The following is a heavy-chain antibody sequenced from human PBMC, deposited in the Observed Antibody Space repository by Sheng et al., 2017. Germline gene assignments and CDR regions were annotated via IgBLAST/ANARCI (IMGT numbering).Heavy chain of an antibody. CDR3: ARGGPGTAAGTGY. Sequence: QVQLVQSGAEVKKPGSSVKVSCKASGGTFSSYTISWVRQAPGQGLEWMGRIIPILGIANYAQKFQGRVTITADKSTSTAYMELSSLRSEDTAVYYCARGGPGTAAGTGYWGQGTLVTVSS. D-gene: IGHD6-13*01. J-gene: IGHJ4*02. CDR2: IIPILGIA. CDR1: GGTFSSYT. V-gene: IGHV1-69*02.